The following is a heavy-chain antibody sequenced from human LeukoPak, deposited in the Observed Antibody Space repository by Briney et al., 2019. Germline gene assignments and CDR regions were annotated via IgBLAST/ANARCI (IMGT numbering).Heavy chain of an antibody. CDR1: GGSFSGYY. Sequence: PSKTLSLTCAVYGGSFSGYYWSWIRQPPGKGLEWIGEINHSGSTNYNPSLKSRVTISVDTSKNQFSLKLSSVTAADTAVYYCASGVPTTNWIDPWGQGTLVTVSS. D-gene: IGHD2-2*01. V-gene: IGHV4-34*01. CDR2: INHSGST. J-gene: IGHJ5*02. CDR3: ASGVPTTNWIDP.